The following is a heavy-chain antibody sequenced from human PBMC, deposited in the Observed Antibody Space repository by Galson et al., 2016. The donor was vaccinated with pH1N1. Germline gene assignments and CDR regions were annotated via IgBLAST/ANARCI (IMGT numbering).Heavy chain of an antibody. CDR2: INQDGSVK. J-gene: IGHJ4*02. D-gene: IGHD4-23*01. Sequence: SLRLSCAASGYTFSNHWMSWVRQAPGKGLEWVANINQDGSVKYYVDSVKGRFTISRDNAKSSLYMQMNSLRAEDTAVYYCTRGVPTVVGYWGQGTLVTVSS. V-gene: IGHV3-7*01. CDR3: TRGVPTVVGY. CDR1: GYTFSNHW.